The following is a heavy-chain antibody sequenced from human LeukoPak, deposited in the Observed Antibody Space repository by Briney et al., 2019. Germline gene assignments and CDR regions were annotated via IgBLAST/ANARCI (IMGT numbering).Heavy chain of an antibody. CDR1: GFTFGSSG. CDR3: ARDRYDIP. V-gene: IGHV3-30*02. Sequence: GGSLRLSCAASGFTFGSSGMHWVRQAPGKGLEWVAYIRNDGTNKNYADSVKGRSTISRDDSKNTLYLHMNSLRAEDTAVYYCARDRYDIPWGQGTLVTVSS. CDR2: IRNDGTNK. J-gene: IGHJ5*02. D-gene: IGHD3-9*01.